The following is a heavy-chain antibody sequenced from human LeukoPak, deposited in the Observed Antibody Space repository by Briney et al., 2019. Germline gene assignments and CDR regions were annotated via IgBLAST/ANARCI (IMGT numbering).Heavy chain of an antibody. Sequence: WGSLRLSCAASGFTLSDYWMNWVRQVPGKGPVWVSHISPDGRNIAYADSVKGRFTISRDSAKNTLYLQMNSLRVGDTAVYYCVRDGGGTTPYDCWGQGTLVTVSS. V-gene: IGHV3-74*01. D-gene: IGHD1-7*01. CDR2: ISPDGRNI. CDR3: VRDGGGTTPYDC. J-gene: IGHJ4*02. CDR1: GFTLSDYW.